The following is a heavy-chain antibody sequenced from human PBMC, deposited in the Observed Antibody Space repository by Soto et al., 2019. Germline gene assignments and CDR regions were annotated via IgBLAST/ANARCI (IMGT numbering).Heavy chain of an antibody. J-gene: IGHJ3*01. CDR1: RGTFTKYA. D-gene: IGHD3-22*01. CDR3: ASGVGGVAGSSAWPDYVFDV. Sequence: QVQLVQSGAAVRKRGSSVKVSCKASRGTFTKYAITWVRQAHRQGLEWMGGIVPLPGTTNYAQKFRGRVTISADESTSTAYLELGSLSTEETAVYYCASGVGGVAGSSAWPDYVFDVWGQGTMVIVSS. V-gene: IGHV1-69*01. CDR2: IVPLPGTT.